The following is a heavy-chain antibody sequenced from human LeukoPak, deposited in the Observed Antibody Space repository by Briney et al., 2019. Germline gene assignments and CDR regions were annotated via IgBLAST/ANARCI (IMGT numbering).Heavy chain of an antibody. J-gene: IGHJ4*02. CDR1: GFTFSSHG. CDR2: ISPSADIT. V-gene: IGHV3-23*01. D-gene: IGHD5-24*01. CDR3: AKDDAWLQFND. Sequence: PGGSLRLSCAASGFTFSSHGMNWVRQAPGKGLEWISGISPSADITYYADSVKGRFTISRDNSENTVYLHMSSLRAGGTAVYFCAKDDAWLQFNDWGQGTLVTVSS.